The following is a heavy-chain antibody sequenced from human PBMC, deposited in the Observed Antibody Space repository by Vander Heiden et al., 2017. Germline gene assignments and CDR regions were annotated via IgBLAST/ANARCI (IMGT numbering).Heavy chain of an antibody. J-gene: IGHJ4*02. V-gene: IGHV4-4*07. CDR2: IYTGGST. CDR1: GGSMGNYS. Sequence: QVQLQESGPGLVRPSETLSLTCAVPGGSMGNYSWTWLRQPAGKALEWLGRIYTGGSTNYNPSLKSRVTMSVATSKNQFSMKLTSVTAADTAVYYCVGNYYDSRGYYFIDSWGQGTLVTVS. D-gene: IGHD3-22*01. CDR3: VGNYYDSRGYYFIDS.